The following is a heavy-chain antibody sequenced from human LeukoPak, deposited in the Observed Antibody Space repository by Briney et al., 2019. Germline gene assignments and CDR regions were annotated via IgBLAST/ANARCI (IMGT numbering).Heavy chain of an antibody. Sequence: GGSLRLSCAASVFTFFTYAMSGVRQASGEGREWIAAISCHAGSTYYQYSVKGRFTISRDNSKNTLYLQMNSLRSEDTTVYYCAKEGPMVRDFGYWGPGNLGTVSS. J-gene: IGHJ4*02. CDR1: VFTFFTYA. CDR2: ISCHAGST. V-gene: IGHV3-23*01. CDR3: AKEGPMVRDFGY. D-gene: IGHD3-10*01.